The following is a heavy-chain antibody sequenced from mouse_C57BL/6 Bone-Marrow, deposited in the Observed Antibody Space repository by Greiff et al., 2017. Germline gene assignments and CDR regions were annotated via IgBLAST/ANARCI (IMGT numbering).Heavy chain of an antibody. CDR2: IDPSDSYT. V-gene: IGHV1-59*01. Sequence: VQLQQPGADLVRPGTSVKLSCKASGYTFTSYWMHWVKQRPGQGLEWIGVIDPSDSYTNYNQKFKGKATLTVDTSSSTAYMQLSSLTSEDSAVYYCAIYYGSSLFAYWGQGTLVTVSA. D-gene: IGHD1-1*01. CDR3: AIYYGSSLFAY. CDR1: GYTFTSYW. J-gene: IGHJ3*01.